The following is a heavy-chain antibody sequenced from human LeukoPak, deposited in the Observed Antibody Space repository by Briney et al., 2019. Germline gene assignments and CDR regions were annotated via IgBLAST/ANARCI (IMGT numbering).Heavy chain of an antibody. J-gene: IGHJ4*02. Sequence: ASVKVSCKASGGTFSSYAISWVRQAPGQGLEWMGWINPNSGGTNYAQKFQGRVTMTRDTSISTAYMELSRLRSDDTAVYYCARVPDSSGYYYYFDYWGQGTLVTVSS. D-gene: IGHD3-22*01. CDR2: INPNSGGT. V-gene: IGHV1-2*02. CDR1: GGTFSSYA. CDR3: ARVPDSSGYYYYFDY.